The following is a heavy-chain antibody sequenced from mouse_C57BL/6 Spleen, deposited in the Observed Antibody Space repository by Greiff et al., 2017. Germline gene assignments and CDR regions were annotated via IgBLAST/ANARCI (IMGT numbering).Heavy chain of an antibody. J-gene: IGHJ3*01. CDR3: ARDGGKNWDNY. Sequence: EVKLQESGPGLVKPSQSLSLTCSVTGYSITSGYYWNWVRQFPGNQLEWMGYISYDGSNNYNPSLKNRISITRDTSKNQFFQKLNSVTTEDTATYYCARDGGKNWDNYWGQGTLVTVSA. CDR2: ISYDGSN. CDR1: GYSITSGYY. V-gene: IGHV3-6*01. D-gene: IGHD4-1*01.